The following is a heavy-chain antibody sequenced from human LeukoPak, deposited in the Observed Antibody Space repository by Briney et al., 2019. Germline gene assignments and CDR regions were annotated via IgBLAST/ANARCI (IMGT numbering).Heavy chain of an antibody. J-gene: IGHJ4*02. Sequence: SETLSLTCAVSGGSISNYYWSWIRQPPGKGLEWIGYIYYSGSTNYNPSLKSRVTISVDTSKNQFSLKLSSVTAADTAVYYCARGYCSSTSCSLDYWGQGTLVTVSS. CDR3: ARGYCSSTSCSLDY. CDR1: GGSISNYY. D-gene: IGHD2-2*01. V-gene: IGHV4-59*01. CDR2: IYYSGST.